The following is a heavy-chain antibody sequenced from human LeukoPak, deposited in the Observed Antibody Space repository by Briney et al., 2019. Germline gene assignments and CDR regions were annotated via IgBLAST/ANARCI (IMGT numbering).Heavy chain of an antibody. CDR3: ARGRRFGILTGYPYYFDY. V-gene: IGHV1-8*01. D-gene: IGHD3-9*01. CDR1: GYTFTSYD. CDR2: MNPNSGNT. J-gene: IGHJ4*02. Sequence: ASVKVSCKASGYTFTSYDINWVRQATGQGLEWMGWMNPNSGNTGYAQKFQGRVTMTRNTSISTAYMELSSLRSEDTAVYYCARGRRFGILTGYPYYFDYWGQGTLVTVSS.